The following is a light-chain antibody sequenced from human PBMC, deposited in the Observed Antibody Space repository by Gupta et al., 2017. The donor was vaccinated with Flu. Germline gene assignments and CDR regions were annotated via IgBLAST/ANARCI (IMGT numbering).Light chain of an antibody. Sequence: EIVLTQSPPTLSLSPWETATLSFRASQSVRSYLAWYHQKPGQAPRLLIYDASNRVTGIPARFSGSGSGTDFTLTISSREPEDFAVYYCQQRSNWPPLTFGGGTKVEIK. CDR3: QQRSNWPPLT. V-gene: IGKV3-11*01. CDR2: DAS. J-gene: IGKJ4*01. CDR1: QSVRSY.